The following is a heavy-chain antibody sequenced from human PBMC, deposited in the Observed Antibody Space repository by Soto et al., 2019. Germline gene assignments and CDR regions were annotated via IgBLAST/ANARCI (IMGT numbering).Heavy chain of an antibody. Sequence: QVQLVESGGGVVQPGRSLRLSCAASGFTFSSYTMHXXXXXXXXXXXWVALVSYDGSKKYYADSVTGRFTISRDNSKXXXXXXXXXXXXXXXXXXXXXXXGXXXXXDGFDIWGQGTMVTVSS. J-gene: IGHJ3*02. CDR3: XXXGXXXXXDGFDI. CDR1: GFTFSSYT. CDR2: VSYDGSKK. V-gene: IGHV3-30-3*01.